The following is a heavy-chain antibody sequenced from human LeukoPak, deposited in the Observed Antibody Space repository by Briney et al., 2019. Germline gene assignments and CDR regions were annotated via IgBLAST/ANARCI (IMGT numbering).Heavy chain of an antibody. CDR2: IGGSGDST. V-gene: IGHV3-23*01. D-gene: IGHD6-13*01. CDR1: AFTFSSYA. CDR3: AKAGGAYSSSWYLYFDY. J-gene: IGHJ4*02. Sequence: PGGSLRLSCAASAFTFSSYAMTWVRQAPGKGLDLVSTIGGSGDSTSYADSVKGRVTISRDSSKNTLFLQMNSLRAEDTAVYYCAKAGGAYSSSWYLYFDYWGQGTLVTVSS.